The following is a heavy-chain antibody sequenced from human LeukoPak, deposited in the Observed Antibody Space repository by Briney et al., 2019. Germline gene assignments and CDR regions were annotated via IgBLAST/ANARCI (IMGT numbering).Heavy chain of an antibody. D-gene: IGHD1-26*01. CDR2: IYHSGTT. V-gene: IGHV4-38-2*02. CDR1: GYSISTGYY. J-gene: IGHJ4*02. CDR3: ARDYRVVGAPFDY. Sequence: SETLSLTCTVSGYSISTGYYWGWIRQPPGKGLEWIGSIYHSGTTYYNPSLKSRVTISVDTSKNQFSLKLSSVTAADTAVYYCARDYRVVGAPFDYWGQGTLVTVSS.